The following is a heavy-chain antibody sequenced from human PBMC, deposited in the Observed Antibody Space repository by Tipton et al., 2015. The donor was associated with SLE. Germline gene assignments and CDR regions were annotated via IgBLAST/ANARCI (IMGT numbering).Heavy chain of an antibody. V-gene: IGHV4-34*01. CDR1: GGSFGDYY. D-gene: IGHD4-17*01. CDR3: ARSPFNYGAY. CDR2: INHSGRT. Sequence: SLTCAVYGGSFGDYYWNWIRQPPGKGLEWIGEINHSGRTNYNSSLKSRVTISIDTSKNQLSLRLTSVTAADTAVYYCARSPFNYGAYWGQGTLVTISS. J-gene: IGHJ4*02.